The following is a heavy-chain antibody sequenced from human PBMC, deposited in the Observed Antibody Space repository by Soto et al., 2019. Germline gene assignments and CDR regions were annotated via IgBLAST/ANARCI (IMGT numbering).Heavy chain of an antibody. J-gene: IGHJ4*02. CDR3: AKNGEWELLYYYFDY. CDR1: GFTFSSYG. CDR2: ISYDGSNK. V-gene: IGHV3-30*18. Sequence: QVQLVESGGGVVQPGRSLRLSCAASGFTFSSYGMHWVRQAPGKGLEWVAVISYDGSNKYYADSVKGRFTSSRDNSKNTLYLEMNSLRAEDTAVYYCAKNGEWELLYYYFDYWGQGTLVTVSS. D-gene: IGHD1-26*01.